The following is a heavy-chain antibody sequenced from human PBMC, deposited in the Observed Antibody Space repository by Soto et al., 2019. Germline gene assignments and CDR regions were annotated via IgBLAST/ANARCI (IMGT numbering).Heavy chain of an antibody. J-gene: IGHJ4*02. CDR3: ARDLANYGDYDYFDY. V-gene: IGHV3-30-3*01. CDR1: GFTFSSYA. CDR2: ISYDGSNK. Sequence: QQGGSLRLSCAASGFTFSSYAMHWVRQAPGKGLEWVAVISYDGSNKYYADSVKGRFTISRDNSKNTLYLQMNSLRAEDTAVYYCARDLANYGDYDYFDYWGQGTLVTVSS. D-gene: IGHD4-17*01.